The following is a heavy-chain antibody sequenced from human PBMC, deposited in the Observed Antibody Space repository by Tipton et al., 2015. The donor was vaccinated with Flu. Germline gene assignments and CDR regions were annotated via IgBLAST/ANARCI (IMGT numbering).Heavy chain of an antibody. CDR2: INHSGST. V-gene: IGHV4-34*01. D-gene: IGHD3-22*01. CDR1: GGSFSGYY. J-gene: IGHJ4*02. Sequence: TLSLTCSVSGGSFSGYYWAWIRQPPGKGLEWIGEINHSGSTHYNSSLKSRVTMSVDSSTNQFSLHLSSVTAADTAVYYCARVSPRRVTAIVVVMLPEGYFDYWGQGTLAIVSP. CDR3: ARVSPRRVTAIVVVMLPEGYFDY.